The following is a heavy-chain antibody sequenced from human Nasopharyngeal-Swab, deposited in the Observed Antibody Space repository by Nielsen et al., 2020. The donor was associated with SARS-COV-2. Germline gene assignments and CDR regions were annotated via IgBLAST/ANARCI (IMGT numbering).Heavy chain of an antibody. CDR1: GYTFTSYY. CDR3: ARPRYGGYEISPPNY. Sequence: ASVKVSCKVSGYTFTSYYMHWVRQAPGQGLEWMGIINPSGGSTSYAQKFQGRVTMTRDTSTSTVYMELSSLRSEDTAVYYCARPRYGGYEISPPNYWGQGTLVTVSS. V-gene: IGHV1-46*01. J-gene: IGHJ4*02. D-gene: IGHD5-12*01. CDR2: INPSGGST.